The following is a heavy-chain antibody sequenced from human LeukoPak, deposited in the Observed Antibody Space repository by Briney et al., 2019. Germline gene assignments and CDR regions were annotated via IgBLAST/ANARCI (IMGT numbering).Heavy chain of an antibody. CDR3: ARTSNSHWLHYFDY. D-gene: IGHD3-9*01. CDR1: GYSFPNYW. J-gene: IGHJ4*02. CDR2: IFPGDSDT. V-gene: IGHV5-51*01. Sequence: PGESLKISCKAFGYSFPNYWIAWVRQMPGKGLEWMGIIFPGDSDTRYSPSFQGQVTISADKSINTAYLQWSSLKASDTAIYYCARTSNSHWLHYFDYWGQGALVTVSS.